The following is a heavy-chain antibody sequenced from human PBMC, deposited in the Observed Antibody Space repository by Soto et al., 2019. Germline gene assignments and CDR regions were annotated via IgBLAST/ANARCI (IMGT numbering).Heavy chain of an antibody. CDR2: IYYSGST. Sequence: PSETLSLTCAVSGGSISSSNWWSWVRQPPGKGLEWIGYIYYSGSTYYNPSLKSRVTISVDTSKSQFSLKLSSVTAADTAVYYCARDFTDSSGPTLGMGVWGQGTTVTVSS. V-gene: IGHV4-4*02. CDR1: GGSISSSNW. D-gene: IGHD6-19*01. J-gene: IGHJ6*02. CDR3: ARDFTDSSGPTLGMGV.